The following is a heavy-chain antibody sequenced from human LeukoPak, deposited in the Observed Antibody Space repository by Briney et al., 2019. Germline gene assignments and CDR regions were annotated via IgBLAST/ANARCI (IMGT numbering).Heavy chain of an antibody. V-gene: IGHV3-43*01. CDR1: GFTFDDYT. D-gene: IGHD6-13*01. Sequence: GGSLRLSCAASGFTFDDYTMHWVRQAPGKGLEWVSLISWDGGSTYYADSVKGRFTISRDNSKNSLYLQMNSLRTEDTAFYYCAKGSIAAAGRGYYYYYMDVWGKGTTVTVSS. J-gene: IGHJ6*03. CDR2: ISWDGGST. CDR3: AKGSIAAAGRGYYYYYMDV.